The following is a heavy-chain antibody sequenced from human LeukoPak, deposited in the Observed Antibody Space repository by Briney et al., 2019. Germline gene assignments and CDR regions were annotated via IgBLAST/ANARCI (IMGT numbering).Heavy chain of an antibody. CDR3: AKVGHRVVAVPAAIYAFDI. CDR1: GFTFSSYG. Sequence: GGSLRLSCAASGFTFSSYGMHWVRQAPGKGLEWVAFIRYDGSNKYYADSVKGRFTISRDNSKNTLYLQMNSLRAEDTAVYYCAKVGHRVVAVPAAIYAFDIWGQGTMVTVSS. D-gene: IGHD2-2*01. V-gene: IGHV3-30*02. J-gene: IGHJ3*02. CDR2: IRYDGSNK.